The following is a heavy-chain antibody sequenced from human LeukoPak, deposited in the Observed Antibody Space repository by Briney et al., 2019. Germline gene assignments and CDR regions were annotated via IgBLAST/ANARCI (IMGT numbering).Heavy chain of an antibody. J-gene: IGHJ3*02. CDR1: GYTFTSYY. Sequence: ASVKVSCKASGYTFTSYYMHWVRQAPGQGLEWMGIINPSGGSTSYAQKFQGRVTMTRDTSTSTVYMELSSLRSEDTAVYYCARSQNGDYADPDAFDIWGQGTMVTVS. CDR2: INPSGGST. CDR3: ARSQNGDYADPDAFDI. V-gene: IGHV1-46*01. D-gene: IGHD4-17*01.